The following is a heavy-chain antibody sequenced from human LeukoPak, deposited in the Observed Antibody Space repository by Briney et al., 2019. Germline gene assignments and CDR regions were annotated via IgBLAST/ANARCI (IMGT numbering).Heavy chain of an antibody. J-gene: IGHJ4*02. CDR2: ISNNGGYT. D-gene: IGHD4-11*01. Sequence: TGGSLRLSCAASGFTFSSSAMSWVRQAPGKGLEWVSAISNNGGYTYYADSVQGRFTISRDNSKSTLCLQMNSLRAEDTAVYYCAKDGHRFWTTVTHSDYWGQGTLVTVSS. CDR1: GFTFSSSA. V-gene: IGHV3-23*01. CDR3: AKDGHRFWTTVTHSDY.